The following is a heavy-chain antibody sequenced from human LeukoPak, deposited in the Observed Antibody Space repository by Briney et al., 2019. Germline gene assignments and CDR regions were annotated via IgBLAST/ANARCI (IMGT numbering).Heavy chain of an antibody. CDR1: GFTFSSYA. Sequence: GGSLRLSCAASGFTFSSYAMSWVRQAPGKGLEWVSVIRGSDDNTYYADSVKGRFTISRDNSRNTLSLQMNSLRAEDTAVYYCAKVPYTSSNYYFDYWGQGTLVTVSS. V-gene: IGHV3-23*01. D-gene: IGHD5-18*01. J-gene: IGHJ4*02. CDR3: AKVPYTSSNYYFDY. CDR2: IRGSDDNT.